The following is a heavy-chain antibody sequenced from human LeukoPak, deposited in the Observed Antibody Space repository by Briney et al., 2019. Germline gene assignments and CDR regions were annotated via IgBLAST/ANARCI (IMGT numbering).Heavy chain of an antibody. CDR2: ISSSGSTI. J-gene: IGHJ6*02. V-gene: IGHV3-48*03. D-gene: IGHD2-2*01. Sequence: GGSLRLSCAASRFTFSSYEMNWVRQAPGKGLEWVSYISSSGSTIYYADSVKGRFTISRDNAKNSLYLQMNSLRAEDTAVYYCARDRADCSSTSCFHYYGMDVWGQGTTVTVSS. CDR3: ARDRADCSSTSCFHYYGMDV. CDR1: RFTFSSYE.